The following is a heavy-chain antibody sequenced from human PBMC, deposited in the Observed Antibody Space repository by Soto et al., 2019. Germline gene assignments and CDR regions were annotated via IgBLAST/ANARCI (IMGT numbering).Heavy chain of an antibody. D-gene: IGHD6-19*01. V-gene: IGHV4-31*03. CDR2: FYSSGSI. Sequence: SETLSLTCFVSGYSITAGGYYWSWIRHHPGKGLEWIGSFYSSGSIICDPSLRSRVSISGDTSSNQFSMSLTSVTAADTARYYCARMYSSGSGWFHPWGQGTLGTVSS. CDR1: GYSITAGGYY. J-gene: IGHJ5*02. CDR3: ARMYSSGSGWFHP.